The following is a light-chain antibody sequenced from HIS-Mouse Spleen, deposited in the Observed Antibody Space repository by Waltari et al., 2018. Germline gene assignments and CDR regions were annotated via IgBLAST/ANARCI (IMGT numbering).Light chain of an antibody. CDR3: AAWDDSLSGVV. CDR2: RNN. Sequence: QSVLTPPPSASGTPGQRVTISCSGSSPNIGSNYVYLYQQLPGTAPKLLIYRNNQRPSGVPDRFSGSKSGTSASLAISGLRSEDEADYYCAAWDDSLSGVVFGGGTKLTVL. J-gene: IGLJ2*01. V-gene: IGLV1-47*01. CDR1: SPNIGSNY.